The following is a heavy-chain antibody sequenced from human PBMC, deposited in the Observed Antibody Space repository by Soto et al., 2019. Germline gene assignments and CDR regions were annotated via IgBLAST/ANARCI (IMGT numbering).Heavy chain of an antibody. CDR3: ARLNYYFHH. V-gene: IGHV4-59*08. CDR1: VESITAYY. J-gene: IGHJ4*02. D-gene: IGHD1-20*01. Sequence: QVELQESGPGLVKPSETLSLSCSVSVESITAYYWSWIRQPPGKGLEWIGYIYHAGNTNYNPSLRVRVTMSVDTSTNRFSLNLKSVTAADTAIYYGARLNYYFHHWGQGALVTVSS. CDR2: IYHAGNT.